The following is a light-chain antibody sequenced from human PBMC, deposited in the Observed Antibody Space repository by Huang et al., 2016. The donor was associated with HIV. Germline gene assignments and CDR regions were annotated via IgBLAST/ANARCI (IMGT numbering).Light chain of an antibody. Sequence: EIVMTQSPATLSVSPGERATLSCRAGQGVSSNLAWYQQKPGQAPRLLIDGATTRATGIPARFSGTGSGTEFTLTISSLQSEDFAVYYCQQYNNWPRTFGQGTKVDIK. CDR1: QGVSSN. CDR3: QQYNNWPRT. CDR2: GAT. J-gene: IGKJ1*01. V-gene: IGKV3-15*01.